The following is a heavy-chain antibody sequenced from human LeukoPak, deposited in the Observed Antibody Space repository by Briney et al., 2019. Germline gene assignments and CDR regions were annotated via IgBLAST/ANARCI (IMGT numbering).Heavy chain of an antibody. CDR1: VYTFTNYG. J-gene: IGHJ5*02. CDR3: ARRPMRNNNWFDP. Sequence: ASVNVSRKSSVYTFTNYGISWVRQAPGQGLEWMGWISAYNGNTNYAQKLQGRVTITTDTSTSTAYMELRSLRSDDTAVYYCARRPMRNNNWFDPWGQGTLVTVSS. V-gene: IGHV1-18*01. D-gene: IGHD6-6*01. CDR2: ISAYNGNT.